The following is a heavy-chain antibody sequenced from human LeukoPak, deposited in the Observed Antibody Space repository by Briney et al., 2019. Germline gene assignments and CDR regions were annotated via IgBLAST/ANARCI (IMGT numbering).Heavy chain of an antibody. Sequence: GGSLRLSCTASGFTFGDYAMSWFRQAPGKGLEWVGSIRSRSFGGTPEYAASVKGRFTISRDNSNSIAYLQMSSLKSEDTAVYYCTKSYYDSSGYPVDRGQGTLVTVSS. J-gene: IGHJ4*02. CDR2: IRSRSFGGTP. CDR3: TKSYYDSSGYPVD. V-gene: IGHV3-49*03. CDR1: GFTFGDYA. D-gene: IGHD3-22*01.